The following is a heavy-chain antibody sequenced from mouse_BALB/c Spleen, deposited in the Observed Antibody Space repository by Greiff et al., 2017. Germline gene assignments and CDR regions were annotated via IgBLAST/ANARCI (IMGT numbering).Heavy chain of an antibody. CDR2: ISTYYGNT. V-gene: IGHV1-67*01. CDR1: GYTFTDYA. CDR3: ARGGTTALDY. J-gene: IGHJ2*01. D-gene: IGHD1-2*01. Sequence: QVQLQQSGPELVRPGVSVKISCKGSGYTFTDYAMHWVKQSHAKSLEWIGVISTYYGNTNYNQKFKGKATMTVDKSSSTAYMELARLTSEDSAIYYCARGGTTALDYWGQGTTLTVSS.